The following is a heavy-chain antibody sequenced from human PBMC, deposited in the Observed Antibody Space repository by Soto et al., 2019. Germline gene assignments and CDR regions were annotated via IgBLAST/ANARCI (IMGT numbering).Heavy chain of an antibody. CDR2: IKSKTDGGTT. Sequence: PGGSLRLSCAASGFTFSNAWMSWVRQAPGKGLEWVGRIKSKTDGGTTDYAAPVKGRFTISRDDSKNTLYLQMNSLKTEDTAVYYCTTRDPGYCSSTSCRGAFDIWGQGTMVTVSS. V-gene: IGHV3-15*01. J-gene: IGHJ3*02. CDR3: TTRDPGYCSSTSCRGAFDI. D-gene: IGHD2-2*01. CDR1: GFTFSNAW.